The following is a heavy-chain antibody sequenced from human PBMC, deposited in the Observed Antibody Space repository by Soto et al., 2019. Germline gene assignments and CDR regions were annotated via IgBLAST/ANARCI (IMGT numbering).Heavy chain of an antibody. V-gene: IGHV3-64D*06. CDR2: ITSDGDST. CDR3: VKGNQLLRYYFEF. J-gene: IGHJ4*01. CDR1: GFTFSKYA. Sequence: GSLRLTCSVSGFTFSKYAMHWVRQAPGKGLEYVSGITSDGDSTWHADSVKDRFTISRDNSKNTLFLQMSSLRVEDTAIYFCVKGNQLLRYYFEFWGPGTLVTVSS. D-gene: IGHD2-15*01.